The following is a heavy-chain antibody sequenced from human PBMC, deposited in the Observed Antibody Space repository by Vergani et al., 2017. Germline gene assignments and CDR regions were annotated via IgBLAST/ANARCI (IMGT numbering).Heavy chain of an antibody. CDR3: AKICYDYIWGNRYYFDY. D-gene: IGHD3-16*01. CDR1: GYTFTSYD. J-gene: IGHJ4*02. Sequence: QVQLVQSGAEVKKPGASVKVSCKASGYTFTSYDINWVRQATGQGLEWMGWMNPNSGNTGYAQKFQGRVTMTRNTSISTAYMELSSLRSEDTAVYYCAKICYDYIWGNRYYFDYWGQGTLVTVSS. V-gene: IGHV1-8*01. CDR2: MNPNSGNT.